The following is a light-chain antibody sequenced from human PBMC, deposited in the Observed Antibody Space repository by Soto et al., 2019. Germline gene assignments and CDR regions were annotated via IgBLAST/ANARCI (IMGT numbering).Light chain of an antibody. CDR2: GVS. J-gene: IGKJ2*01. CDR3: QQYGSSVYT. Sequence: EIVLTQSPGTLSLSPGERATLSCRASQSVSDSYLAWYQQKPGQAPRLLIYGVSSRATGIPDRFSGSGSGTDFTLTISRLVPEDFAVYYCQQYGSSVYTFGQGTKLEIK. V-gene: IGKV3-20*01. CDR1: QSVSDSY.